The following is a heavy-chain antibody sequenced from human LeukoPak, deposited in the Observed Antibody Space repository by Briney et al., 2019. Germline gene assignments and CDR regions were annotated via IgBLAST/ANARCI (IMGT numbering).Heavy chain of an antibody. D-gene: IGHD5-18*01. CDR2: ISAYNGNT. CDR3: ARSLGWDTAMVHWFDP. V-gene: IGHV1-18*01. CDR1: GYTFTSYG. J-gene: IGHJ5*02. Sequence: ASVKVSCKASGYTFTSYGISWVRQAPGQGLEWMGWISAYNGNTNYAQKLQGRVTMTTDTSTSTAYMELRSLRSDDTAVYYCARSLGWDTAMVHWFDPWGQGTLVTVSS.